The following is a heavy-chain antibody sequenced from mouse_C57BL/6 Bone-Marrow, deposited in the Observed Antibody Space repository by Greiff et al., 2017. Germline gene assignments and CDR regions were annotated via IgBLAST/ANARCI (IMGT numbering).Heavy chain of an antibody. V-gene: IGHV14-4*01. CDR1: GFNIKDDY. Sequence: VQLQQSGAELVRPGASVKLSCTASGFNIKDDYMHWVKQRPEQGLEWIGWIDPENGDTEYASKFQGKATITADTSSTTAYLQLSSLTSEDTAVYYCTPTGYYFDYWGQGTTLTVSS. CDR3: TPTGYYFDY. J-gene: IGHJ2*01. CDR2: IDPENGDT. D-gene: IGHD4-1*02.